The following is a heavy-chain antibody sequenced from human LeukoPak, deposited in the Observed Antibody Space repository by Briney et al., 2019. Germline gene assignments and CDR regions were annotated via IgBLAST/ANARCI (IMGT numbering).Heavy chain of an antibody. CDR3: ARNGDYSQDF. Sequence: PSETLSLTCAVSGVSISNGYWWTWVRQSPGKGLEWIAEIHHSGSTNYNPSLKSRVTISVDKSRDHFSLTLNSVTAADTAVYYCARNGDYSQDFWGQGTLVTVSS. CDR2: IHHSGST. J-gene: IGHJ4*02. V-gene: IGHV4-4*02. D-gene: IGHD2-15*01. CDR1: GVSISNGYW.